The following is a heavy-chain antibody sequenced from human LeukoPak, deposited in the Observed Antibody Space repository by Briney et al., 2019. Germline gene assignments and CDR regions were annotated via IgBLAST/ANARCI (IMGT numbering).Heavy chain of an antibody. CDR3: ARDQLVAIDAFDI. D-gene: IGHD5-12*01. J-gene: IGHJ3*02. CDR2: INPNSGGT. CDR1: GYTFTGYY. V-gene: IGHV1-2*02. Sequence: ASVKVSCKASGYTFTGYYMHWVRQAPGQGLEWMGWINPNSGGTNYAQKFQGRVTMTRDTSISTAYMELSRLRSDDTAVYYCARDQLVAIDAFDIWGQGTMATVSS.